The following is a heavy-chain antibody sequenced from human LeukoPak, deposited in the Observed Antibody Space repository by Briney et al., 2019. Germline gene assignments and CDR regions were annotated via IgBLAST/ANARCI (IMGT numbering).Heavy chain of an antibody. D-gene: IGHD3-16*01. CDR1: GVTVSSNY. Sequence: GGSLGLSCAASGVTVSSNYMSWVRQATGKGLEWVAVIYSGGSTNYADSVKGRFTVFRDNSKNTLFLQMSSLRAEDTAVYYCERGHGVGGALGASWGQGTLVTVSS. J-gene: IGHJ5*01. CDR3: ERGHGVGGALGAS. CDR2: IYSGGST. V-gene: IGHV3-53*01.